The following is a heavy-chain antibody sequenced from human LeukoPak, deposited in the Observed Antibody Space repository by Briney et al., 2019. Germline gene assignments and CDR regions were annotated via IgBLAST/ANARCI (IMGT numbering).Heavy chain of an antibody. V-gene: IGHV4-4*07. Sequence: SETLSLTCTVSGGSISSYYWSWIRQPAGKGLEWIGRIYTSGSTTYNPSLKSRVTMSVDTSKNQFSLKLSSVTAADTAVYYCARDYYYGSGSYYNRIDYWGQGTLVTISS. CDR3: ARDYYYGSGSYYNRIDY. CDR2: IYTSGST. CDR1: GGSISSYY. D-gene: IGHD3-10*01. J-gene: IGHJ4*02.